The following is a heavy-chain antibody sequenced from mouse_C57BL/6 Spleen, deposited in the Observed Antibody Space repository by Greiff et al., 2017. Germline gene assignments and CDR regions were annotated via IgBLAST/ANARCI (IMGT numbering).Heavy chain of an antibody. D-gene: IGHD1-1*01. Sequence: QVQLKESGAELARPGASVKMSCKASGYTFTSYTMHWVKQRPGQGLEWIGYINPSSGYTKYNQKFKDKATLTADKSSTQAYMQLSSLTSEDSAVYYCARGYYGSSYAMDYWGQGTSVTVSS. CDR1: GYTFTSYT. V-gene: IGHV1-4*01. CDR2: INPSSGYT. CDR3: ARGYYGSSYAMDY. J-gene: IGHJ4*01.